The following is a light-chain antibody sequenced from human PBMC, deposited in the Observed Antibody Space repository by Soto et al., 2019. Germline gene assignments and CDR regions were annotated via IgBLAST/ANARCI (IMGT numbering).Light chain of an antibody. CDR2: DAS. CDR1: QAVSTY. CDR3: QQRLLWPQT. Sequence: DIVMTQSPDSLAVSLGERATINCRASQAVSTYVAWYQHKPGQAPRLLIYDASNRATGVPFRFSGSGSGTDFTLTVSSLEPEDFAVYYCQQRLLWPQTFGQGTKVEI. J-gene: IGKJ1*01. V-gene: IGKV3-11*01.